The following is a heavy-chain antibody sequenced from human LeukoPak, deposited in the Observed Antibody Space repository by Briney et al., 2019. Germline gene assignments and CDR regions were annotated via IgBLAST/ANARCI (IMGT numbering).Heavy chain of an antibody. CDR2: IASSSNI. CDR3: VRDLGGRSGH. Sequence: GGSLRLSCAASGFTFSTYSMNWVRQAPGKGLEWVSSIASSSNIYYADSVKGRFTISRDNAKNTLYLQMNSLTAEDTAVYYCVRDLGGRSGHWGQGTLVTVSS. CDR1: GFTFSTYS. J-gene: IGHJ4*02. D-gene: IGHD1-26*01. V-gene: IGHV3-21*01.